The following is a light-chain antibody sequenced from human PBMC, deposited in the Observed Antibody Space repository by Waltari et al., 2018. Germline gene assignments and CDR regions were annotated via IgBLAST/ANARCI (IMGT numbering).Light chain of an antibody. CDR3: QQRGNWPLT. J-gene: IGKJ4*01. CDR2: DVS. CDR1: QSVSSY. Sequence: IVLTKSPATLSLSPGERATLSCRASQSVSSYLAWYQQKPGQAPRLLIYDVSNRATGIPARFSGSGSGTDFTLTISSLESEDFAVYYCQQRGNWPLTFGGGTKVEIK. V-gene: IGKV3-11*01.